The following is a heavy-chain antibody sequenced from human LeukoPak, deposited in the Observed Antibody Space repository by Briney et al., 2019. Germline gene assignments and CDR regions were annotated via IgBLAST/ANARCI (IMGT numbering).Heavy chain of an antibody. Sequence: PGASVKVSCKASGYTFTSYGISWVRQAPGQGLEWMGWISAYNGNTNYAQKLQGRVTMTTDTSTTTAYMELRSLRSDDTAVYYCARALPGDIVVVPAAPGLGPRFDYWGQGTLVTVSS. CDR1: GYTFTSYG. CDR2: ISAYNGNT. D-gene: IGHD2-2*01. V-gene: IGHV1-18*01. J-gene: IGHJ4*02. CDR3: ARALPGDIVVVPAAPGLGPRFDY.